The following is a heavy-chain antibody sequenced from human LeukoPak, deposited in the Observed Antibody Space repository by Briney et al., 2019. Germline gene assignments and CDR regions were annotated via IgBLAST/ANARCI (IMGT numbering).Heavy chain of an antibody. J-gene: IGHJ4*02. V-gene: IGHV3-33*01. Sequence: GGSLRLSCAASGFTFSSYGMHWVRQAPGKGLEWVAVIWYDGSNKYYADSVKGRFTISRDNSKNTLYLQMNSLRAEDTAVYYCARVDYGGNAFDYWGQGTLVTVSS. CDR1: GFTFSSYG. D-gene: IGHD4-23*01. CDR3: ARVDYGGNAFDY. CDR2: IWYDGSNK.